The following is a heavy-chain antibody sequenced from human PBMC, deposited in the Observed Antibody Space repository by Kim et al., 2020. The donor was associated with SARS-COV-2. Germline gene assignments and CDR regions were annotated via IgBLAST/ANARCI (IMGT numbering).Heavy chain of an antibody. CDR2: ISAYNGNT. J-gene: IGHJ6*02. D-gene: IGHD2-2*02. CDR3: ARDGRGEGVVVPAATPFWDYYGMDV. Sequence: ASVKVSCKASGYTFTSYGISWVRQAPGQGLEWMGWISAYNGNTNYAQKLQGRVTMTTDTSTSTAYMELRSLRSDDTAVYYCARDGRGEGVVVPAATPFWDYYGMDVWGQGTTVTVSS. V-gene: IGHV1-18*04. CDR1: GYTFTSYG.